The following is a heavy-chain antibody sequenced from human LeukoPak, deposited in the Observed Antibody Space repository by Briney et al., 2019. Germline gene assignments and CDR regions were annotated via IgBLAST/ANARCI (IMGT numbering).Heavy chain of an antibody. CDR3: ARDNSVGDIAWWFDP. D-gene: IGHD3-16*02. Sequence: ASVKVSCKASGYTFTGYYMHWVRQAPGQGLEWMGWINPNSGGTNYAQKFQGRVTMTRDTSISTAYMELRSLRSDDTAVYYCARDNSVGDIAWWFDPWGQGTLVTVSS. CDR1: GYTFTGYY. V-gene: IGHV1-2*02. CDR2: INPNSGGT. J-gene: IGHJ5*02.